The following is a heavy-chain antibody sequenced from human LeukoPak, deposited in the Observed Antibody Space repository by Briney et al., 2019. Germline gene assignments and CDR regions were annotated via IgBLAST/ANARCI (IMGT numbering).Heavy chain of an antibody. CDR1: GYIXINYG. J-gene: IGHJ2*01. CDR3: ARGWLQPYWYFDL. Sequence: GASVKVSCKASGYIXINYGITWVRQAPGQGLESMGWISPYNGNADYAQKLQGRVTMTTDTSTTTAYMELRSLRSGDTAVYYCARGWLQPYWYFDLWGRGTLVTVSS. CDR2: ISPYNGNA. V-gene: IGHV1-18*01. D-gene: IGHD5-24*01.